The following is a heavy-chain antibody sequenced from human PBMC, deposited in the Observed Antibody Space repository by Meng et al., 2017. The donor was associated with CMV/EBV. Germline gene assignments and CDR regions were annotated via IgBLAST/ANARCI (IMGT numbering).Heavy chain of an antibody. CDR1: GIIFTTYG. V-gene: IGHV3-30*02. CDR3: AKDAPSYGVSPSYYYYGMDV. D-gene: IGHD4-17*01. CDR2: IRYDGSNK. J-gene: IGHJ6*02. Sequence: GESLKISCAPSGIIFTTYGLHWVRQAPGKGLEWVAFIRYDGSNKYYADSVKGRFTISRDNSKNTMYLQMNSLRGEDTAIYYCAKDAPSYGVSPSYYYYGMDVWGQGTTVTVSS.